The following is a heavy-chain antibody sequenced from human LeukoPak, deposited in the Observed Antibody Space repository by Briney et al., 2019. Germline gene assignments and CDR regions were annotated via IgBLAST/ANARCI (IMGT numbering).Heavy chain of an antibody. Sequence: PGGSLRLSCAASGTYWMHWVRHAPGKGLVWVSHINSDGSWTGYADSVKGRFTISKDNSKNTLYLQMNCLRAEDTAVYYCAKSGCSSTSCYGLFSGWFDPWGQGTLVTVSS. CDR1: GTYW. CDR2: INSDGSWT. D-gene: IGHD2-2*01. V-gene: IGHV3-74*01. J-gene: IGHJ5*02. CDR3: AKSGCSSTSCYGLFSGWFDP.